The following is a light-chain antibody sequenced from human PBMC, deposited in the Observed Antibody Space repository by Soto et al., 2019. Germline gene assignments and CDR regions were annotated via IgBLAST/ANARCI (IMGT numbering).Light chain of an antibody. CDR1: QTITKY. V-gene: IGKV1-39*01. CDR2: GAS. CDR3: KHTDSIPFT. Sequence: DIQMTKSPSSLSASVGYRVTITCRARQTITKYLNRYQQKAGKAPQVLIYGASSLQSGVPSRFSGSGSGTDCTLTISSLEPEYFATYYCKHTDSIPFTFGHVTKVDSK. J-gene: IGKJ3*01.